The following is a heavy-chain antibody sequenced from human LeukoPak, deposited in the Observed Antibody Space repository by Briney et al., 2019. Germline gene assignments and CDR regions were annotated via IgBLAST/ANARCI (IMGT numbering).Heavy chain of an antibody. CDR2: ISAYNGNT. D-gene: IGHD2-2*01. J-gene: IGHJ4*02. CDR1: GYTFTSYG. V-gene: IGHV1-18*01. Sequence: GASVKVSCKASGYTFTSYGISWVRQAPGQGLEWMGWISAYNGNTNYAQKLQGRVTMTTDPSTSTAYMELRSLRSDDTAVYYCARGRHCSSTSCFPSDYWGQGTLVTVSS. CDR3: ARGRHCSSTSCFPSDY.